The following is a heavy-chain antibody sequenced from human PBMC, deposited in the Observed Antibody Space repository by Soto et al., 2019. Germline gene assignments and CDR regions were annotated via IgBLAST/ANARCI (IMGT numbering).Heavy chain of an antibody. J-gene: IGHJ6*02. D-gene: IGHD2-15*01. CDR1: GGTFSSYA. CDR2: IIPIFGTA. V-gene: IGHV1-69*01. Sequence: QVQLVQSGAEVKKPGSSVKVSCKASGGTFSSYAISWVRQAPGQGLEWMGGIIPIFGTANYAQKFQGRVTITADESTSKAYMELSSLRSEDTAVYYCARDPPSCSGGSCYSGGMDVWGQGTTVTVSS. CDR3: ARDPPSCSGGSCYSGGMDV.